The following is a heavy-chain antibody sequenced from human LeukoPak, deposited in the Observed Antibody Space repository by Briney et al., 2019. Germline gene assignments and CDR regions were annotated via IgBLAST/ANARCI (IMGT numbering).Heavy chain of an antibody. CDR2: ISYDGSNK. D-gene: IGHD3-10*01. V-gene: IGHV3-30*18. CDR3: AKDIGSYYDY. CDR1: GFTFSSYG. Sequence: GGSLRLSCAASGFTFSSYGMSWVRQAPGKGLEWVAVISYDGSNKYYADSVKGRFTISRDNSKNTLYLEMNSLRAEDTAVYYCAKDIGSYYDYWGQGILVTVSS. J-gene: IGHJ4*02.